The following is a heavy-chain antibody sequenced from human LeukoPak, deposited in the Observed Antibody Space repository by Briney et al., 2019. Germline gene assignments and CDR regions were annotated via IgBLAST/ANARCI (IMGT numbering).Heavy chain of an antibody. D-gene: IGHD3-3*01. Sequence: GGSLRLSCAASGFTFSSYWMSWVRQAPGKGLEWVANIKQDGSEKYYVDSVKGRFTISRGNAKNSLYLQMNSLRAEDTAVYYCARVGETYYDFWSGYYRLYYYGMDVWGQGTTVTVSS. J-gene: IGHJ6*02. CDR1: GFTFSSYW. V-gene: IGHV3-7*01. CDR3: ARVGETYYDFWSGYYRLYYYGMDV. CDR2: IKQDGSEK.